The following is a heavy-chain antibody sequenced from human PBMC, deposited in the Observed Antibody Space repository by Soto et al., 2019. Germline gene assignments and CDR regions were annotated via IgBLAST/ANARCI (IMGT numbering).Heavy chain of an antibody. Sequence: SVKVSCKASGGTFSSYAISRVRQAPGQGLEWMGGIIPIFGTANYAQKFQGRVTITADESTSTAYMELSSLRSEDTAVYYCARGWNYYDSSGYRQYFDYWGQGTLVTVSS. CDR2: IIPIFGTA. D-gene: IGHD3-22*01. V-gene: IGHV1-69*13. CDR3: ARGWNYYDSSGYRQYFDY. J-gene: IGHJ4*02. CDR1: GGTFSSYA.